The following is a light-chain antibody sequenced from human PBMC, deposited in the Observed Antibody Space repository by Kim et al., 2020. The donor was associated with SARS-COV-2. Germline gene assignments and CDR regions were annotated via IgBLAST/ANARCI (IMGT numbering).Light chain of an antibody. Sequence: DIQMTQSPSTLSTSVGDRVTISCRASQNILTSLAWYQQKPGKAPNLLIYKASTLESGVPSRFSGSGSGTEFTLTISSLQPDDSATYYCLQYDTYWTFGQGTQVDIK. J-gene: IGKJ1*01. CDR3: LQYDTYWT. V-gene: IGKV1-5*03. CDR1: QNILTS. CDR2: KAS.